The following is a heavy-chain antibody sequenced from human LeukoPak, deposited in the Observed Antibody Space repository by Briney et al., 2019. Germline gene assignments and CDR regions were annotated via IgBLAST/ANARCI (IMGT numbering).Heavy chain of an antibody. CDR1: GDSVSSKSVA. J-gene: IGHJ4*02. Sequence: SQTLSLTFAISGDSVSSKSVAWNWIRQSPSRGLEWLGRTYYRSKWFTDYAVSVKGRMIINPDTSKNQFSLQMNSVTPEDTAVYYCARATVRVYDYWGQGTLVTVSS. CDR3: ARATVRVYDY. D-gene: IGHD3-10*01. CDR2: TYYRSKWFT. V-gene: IGHV6-1*01.